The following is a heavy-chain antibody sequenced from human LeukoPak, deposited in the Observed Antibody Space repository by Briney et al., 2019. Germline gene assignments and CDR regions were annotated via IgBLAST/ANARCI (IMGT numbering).Heavy chain of an antibody. D-gene: IGHD2-21*01. Sequence: ASVKVSCKASGYTFTSYGISWVRQAPGQGLEWMGWISAYNGNTNYAQKLQGRVTVTTDTSTSTAYMVLRSLRSDDTAVYYCARQVFSYYYMDVWGKGTTVTVSS. CDR3: ARQVFSYYYMDV. J-gene: IGHJ6*03. CDR2: ISAYNGNT. CDR1: GYTFTSYG. V-gene: IGHV1-18*01.